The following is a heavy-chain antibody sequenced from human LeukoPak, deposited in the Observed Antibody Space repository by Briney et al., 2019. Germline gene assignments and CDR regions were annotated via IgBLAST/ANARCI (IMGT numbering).Heavy chain of an antibody. V-gene: IGHV4-39*01. CDR1: GGSISGSTFY. CDR3: ARLSPAAGPWYFDY. D-gene: IGHD6-13*01. Sequence: TTSETLSLTCTVSGGSISGSTFYWAWIRQPPGKGLEWIGNIHYTGTTYYNPSLKSRVTISVDTSKNQFSLKVNSVTAADTAVYHCARLSPAAGPWYFDYWGQGTLVTVSS. J-gene: IGHJ4*02. CDR2: IHYTGTT.